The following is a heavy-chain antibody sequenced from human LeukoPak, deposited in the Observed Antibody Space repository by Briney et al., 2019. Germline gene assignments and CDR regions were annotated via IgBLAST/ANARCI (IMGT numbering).Heavy chain of an antibody. J-gene: IGHJ4*02. Sequence: ASVKVSCKASGYTFTRYYMHWVRQAPGQGLEGMGWINPNSGGTNYAQKFQGRVTMTRDTSISTAYMELSRLRSDGTAVYYCARDRTIDGMVRGVIGASLGYWGQGTLVTVSS. CDR2: INPNSGGT. CDR3: ARDRTIDGMVRGVIGASLGY. V-gene: IGHV1-2*02. CDR1: GYTFTRYY. D-gene: IGHD3-10*01.